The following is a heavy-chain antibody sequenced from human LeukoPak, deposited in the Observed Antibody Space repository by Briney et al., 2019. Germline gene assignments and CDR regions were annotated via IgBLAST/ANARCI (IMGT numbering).Heavy chain of an antibody. D-gene: IGHD3-22*01. J-gene: IGHJ4*02. CDR1: GFTFDDYA. Sequence: GRSLRLSCAASGFTFDDYAMHWVRQAPGKGLKWVSGISWNSGSIGYADSVKGRFTISRDNAKNSLYLQMNSLRAEDMALYYCARSDRGYYWTPFDYWGQGTLVTVSS. V-gene: IGHV3-9*03. CDR2: ISWNSGSI. CDR3: ARSDRGYYWTPFDY.